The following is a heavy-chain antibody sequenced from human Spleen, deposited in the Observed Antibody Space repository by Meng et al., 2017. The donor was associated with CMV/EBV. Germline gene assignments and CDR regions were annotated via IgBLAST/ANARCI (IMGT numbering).Heavy chain of an antibody. Sequence: GESLKISCAASGFTFSGSAMHWVRQAFGKGLEWVGRIRSKANSYATAYAASVKGRFTISRDDSENTAYLQMNSLKTEDTAVYYCSRQGFGGYDSLGYWGQGTLVTVSS. CDR2: IRSKANSYAT. J-gene: IGHJ4*02. CDR3: SRQGFGGYDSLGY. V-gene: IGHV3-73*01. CDR1: GFTFSGSA. D-gene: IGHD5-12*01.